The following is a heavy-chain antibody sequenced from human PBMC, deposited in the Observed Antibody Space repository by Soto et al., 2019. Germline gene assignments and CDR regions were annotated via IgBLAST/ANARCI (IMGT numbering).Heavy chain of an antibody. CDR1: GFTFSSYA. CDR3: AKLLEYSSSWYSYYYGMDV. D-gene: IGHD6-13*01. Sequence: GGSLRLSCAASGFTFSSYAMSWVRQAPGKGLEWVSAISGSGGSTYYADSVKDRFTISRDNSKNTLYLQMNSLRAEDTAVYYGAKLLEYSSSWYSYYYGMDVWGQGTTVTVSS. CDR2: ISGSGGST. J-gene: IGHJ6*02. V-gene: IGHV3-23*01.